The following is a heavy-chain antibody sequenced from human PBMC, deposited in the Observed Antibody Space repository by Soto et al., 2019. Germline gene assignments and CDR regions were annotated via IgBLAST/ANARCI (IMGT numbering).Heavy chain of an antibody. D-gene: IGHD3-22*01. Sequence: ASVKVSCKASGFTFTSSAVQWVRQARGQRLEWTGWIVVGSGNTNYAQKFQERVTITRDMSTSTAYMELSSLRSEDTAVYYCAADRKTYYDSSGYYYYGMDVWGQGTTVTVSS. V-gene: IGHV1-58*01. CDR3: AADRKTYYDSSGYYYYGMDV. CDR1: GFTFTSSA. CDR2: IVVGSGNT. J-gene: IGHJ6*02.